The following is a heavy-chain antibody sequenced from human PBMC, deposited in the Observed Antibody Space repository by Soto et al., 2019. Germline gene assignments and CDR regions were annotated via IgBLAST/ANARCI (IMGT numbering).Heavy chain of an antibody. Sequence: GGSLRLSCAASGFTSSHYAMSWVRQAPGKGLEWVSSISGSGGSTYYADSVKGRFPISGDDSKNTLYLLMNSLRAEDTAVYYCAKDRRIVVAIATPPFAFDVWGQGTMVTVSS. V-gene: IGHV3-23*01. CDR2: ISGSGGST. J-gene: IGHJ3*01. CDR1: GFTSSHYA. D-gene: IGHD2-21*01. CDR3: AKDRRIVVAIATPPFAFDV.